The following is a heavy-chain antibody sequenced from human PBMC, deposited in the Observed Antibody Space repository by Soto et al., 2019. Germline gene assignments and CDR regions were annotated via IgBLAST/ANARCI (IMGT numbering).Heavy chain of an antibody. CDR1: GFTFSSYW. V-gene: IGHV3-74*01. J-gene: IGHJ4*02. CDR2: INSDGSST. CDR3: ARAPDYDFTDY. D-gene: IGHD3-3*01. Sequence: PGGSLRLSCAASGFTFSSYWMHWVRQAPGKGLVWVSRINSDGSSTSYADSVKGRFTISRDNAKNTLYLQMNSLRAEDTAVYYCARAPDYDFTDYWGQGTLATVSS.